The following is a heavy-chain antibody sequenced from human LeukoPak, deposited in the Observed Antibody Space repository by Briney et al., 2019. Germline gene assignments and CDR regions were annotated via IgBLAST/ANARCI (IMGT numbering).Heavy chain of an antibody. D-gene: IGHD2-2*01. CDR2: ISWNSGSI. V-gene: IGHV3-9*01. Sequence: GRSLRLSCAASGFTFDDYAMHWVRQAPGKGLEWVSGISWNSGSIGYADSVKSRFTISRDNAKNSLYLQMNSLRAEDTALYYCAKDICSSTSCYAYYYYGMDVWGQGTTVTVSS. CDR1: GFTFDDYA. J-gene: IGHJ6*02. CDR3: AKDICSSTSCYAYYYYGMDV.